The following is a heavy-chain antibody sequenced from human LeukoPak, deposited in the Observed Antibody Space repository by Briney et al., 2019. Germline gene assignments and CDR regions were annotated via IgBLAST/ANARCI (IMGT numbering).Heavy chain of an antibody. Sequence: GESLEISCKGSGYSFTSYWIGWVRQMPGKGLEWMGIIYPGDSDTRYSPSFQGQVTISADKSISTAYLQWSSLKASDTAMYYCARGRCSSTSCTPDFDYWGQGTLVTVSS. D-gene: IGHD2-2*01. V-gene: IGHV5-51*01. J-gene: IGHJ4*02. CDR3: ARGRCSSTSCTPDFDY. CDR1: GYSFTSYW. CDR2: IYPGDSDT.